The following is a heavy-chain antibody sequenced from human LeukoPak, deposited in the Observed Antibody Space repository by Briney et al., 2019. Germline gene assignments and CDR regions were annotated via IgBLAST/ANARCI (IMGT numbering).Heavy chain of an antibody. CDR3: ARGRPRSSGYYGLSNFDY. CDR1: GGSFSGYY. Sequence: PSETLSLTCAVYGGSFSGYYWSWIRQPPGKGLEWIGEINHSGSTNYNPSLKSRVTISVDTSKNQFSLKLSSVTAADTAVYYCARGRPRSSGYYGLSNFDYWGQGTLVTVSS. CDR2: INHSGST. D-gene: IGHD3-22*01. V-gene: IGHV4-34*01. J-gene: IGHJ4*02.